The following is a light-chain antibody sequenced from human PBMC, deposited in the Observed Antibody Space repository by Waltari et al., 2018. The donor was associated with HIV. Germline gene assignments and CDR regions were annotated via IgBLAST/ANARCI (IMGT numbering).Light chain of an antibody. CDR2: EDS. CDR1: SGGIDSTH. CDR3: QSYDGTTVV. J-gene: IGLJ2*01. V-gene: IGLV6-57*01. Sequence: NFILTQSHSVSESPGKTVTISCTRSSGGIDSTHIQWYQQRPGRSPDTVIYEDSQRPPGVPNRFSGSVDSSSNSASLTISGLKTEDEADYFCQSYDGTTVVFGGGTRLTVL.